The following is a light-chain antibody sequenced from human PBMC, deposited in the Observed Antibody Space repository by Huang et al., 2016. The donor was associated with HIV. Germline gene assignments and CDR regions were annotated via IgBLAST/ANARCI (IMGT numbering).Light chain of an antibody. CDR3: QQRSNWPPLT. J-gene: IGKJ4*01. CDR1: QSVSSH. V-gene: IGKV3-11*01. Sequence: EIVLTQSPATLSLSPGERATLSCRASQSVSSHLAWYQHKPGQAPRLLIYDASNRATGIPARFSGSGSGTDFTLTISSLEPEDFAVYYCQQRSNWPPLTFGGGTQVEIK. CDR2: DAS.